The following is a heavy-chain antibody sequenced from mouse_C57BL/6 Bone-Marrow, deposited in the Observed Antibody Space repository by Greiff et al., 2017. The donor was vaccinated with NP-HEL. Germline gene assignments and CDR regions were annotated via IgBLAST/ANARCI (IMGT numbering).Heavy chain of an antibody. CDR3: ARRITTVAGAMDY. J-gene: IGHJ4*01. CDR1: GFTFSSYT. CDR2: ISGGGGNT. Sequence: EVQLVESGGGLVKPGGSLKLSCAASGFTFSSYTMSWVRQTPEKRLAWVATISGGGGNTYYPDSVKGRFTISRDNATNTLYLQMSSLRSEDTALYYCARRITTVAGAMDYWGQGTSVTVSS. V-gene: IGHV5-9*01. D-gene: IGHD1-1*01.